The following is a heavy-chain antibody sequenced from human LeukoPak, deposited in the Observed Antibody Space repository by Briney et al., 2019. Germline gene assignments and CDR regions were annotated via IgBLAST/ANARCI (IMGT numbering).Heavy chain of an antibody. CDR3: AADRKSGSYSYDAFDI. CDR1: GFTFTSSA. V-gene: IGHV1-58*02. Sequence: GASVKVSCKASGFTFTSSAMQWVRQARGQRLEWIGWIVVGSGNTNYAQKFQERVTITRDMSTSTAYMELSSLRSEDTAVYYCAADRKSGSYSYDAFDIWGQGTMVTVSS. D-gene: IGHD1-26*01. J-gene: IGHJ3*02. CDR2: IVVGSGNT.